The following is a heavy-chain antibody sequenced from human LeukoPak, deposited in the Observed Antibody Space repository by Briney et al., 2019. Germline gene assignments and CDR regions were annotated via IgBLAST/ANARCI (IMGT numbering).Heavy chain of an antibody. D-gene: IGHD6-19*01. V-gene: IGHV1-69*13. Sequence: ASVNVSCKASGGTFSSYAISWVRQAPGQGLEWMGGIIPIFGTANYAQKFQGRVTITADESTSTAYMELSSLRSEDTAVYYCARDPGLKAYSSGWYISYFDYWGQGTLVTVSS. CDR1: GGTFSSYA. J-gene: IGHJ4*02. CDR3: ARDPGLKAYSSGWYISYFDY. CDR2: IIPIFGTA.